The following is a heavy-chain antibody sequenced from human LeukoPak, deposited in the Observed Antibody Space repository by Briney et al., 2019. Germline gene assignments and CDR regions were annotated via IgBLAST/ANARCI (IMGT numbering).Heavy chain of an antibody. Sequence: PGGSLRLSCAASGFTFSNYWMHWVRQAPGKGLVWVSRINFDGSSTNYADSVKGRFTISRDNAKNTLYLQMNSLRAEDTAVYYCIRNVQGGFDIWGQGTMVTVSS. J-gene: IGHJ3*02. D-gene: IGHD2-15*01. CDR1: GFTFSNYW. CDR2: INFDGSST. V-gene: IGHV3-74*01. CDR3: IRNVQGGFDI.